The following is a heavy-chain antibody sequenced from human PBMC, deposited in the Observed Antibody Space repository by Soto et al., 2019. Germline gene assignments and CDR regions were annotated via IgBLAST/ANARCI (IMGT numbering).Heavy chain of an antibody. J-gene: IGHJ5*02. V-gene: IGHV2-5*02. D-gene: IGHD3-10*01. Sequence: QITLKESGPTLVKPTQTLTLTCTFSGFSLTSTGVAVGWVRQPPGKALEWLALIYWDDDERDTPSLKGRPTETKDTTKNEVVLNMTNIDPVDTATYYCALRVWGDETLNEFDPWGQGILVTVSS. CDR3: ALRVWGDETLNEFDP. CDR1: GFSLTSTGVA. CDR2: IYWDDDE.